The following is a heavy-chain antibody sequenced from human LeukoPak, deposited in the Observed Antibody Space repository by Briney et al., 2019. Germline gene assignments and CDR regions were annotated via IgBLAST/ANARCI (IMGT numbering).Heavy chain of an antibody. D-gene: IGHD3-16*01. CDR1: RYTFTDFD. CDR2: MNPNSGNT. CDR3: ARALDRSYYYVYLS. Sequence: ASVKVSCKASRYTFTDFDINWVRQAPGQGLEWMGWMNPNSGNTVYAQKFQGRVTMTRDTSINTARMELTSLTSEDTAVYYCARALDRSYYYVYLSWGQGTLITVSS. J-gene: IGHJ4*02. V-gene: IGHV1-8*01.